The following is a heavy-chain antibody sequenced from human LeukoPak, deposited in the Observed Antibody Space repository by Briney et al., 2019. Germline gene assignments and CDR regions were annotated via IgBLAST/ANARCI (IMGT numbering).Heavy chain of an antibody. CDR3: ARGGSTGTNLNWVDP. Sequence: SETLSLTCTVSGGSISSYYWSWIRQPPGKGLEWIGYIYYSGSTNYNPSLKSRVTISVDTSKNQFSLKLSSVTAADTTVYYCARGGSTGTNLNWVDPWGQGTLVTVSS. D-gene: IGHD1-1*01. CDR1: GGSISSYY. J-gene: IGHJ5*02. CDR2: IYYSGST. V-gene: IGHV4-59*01.